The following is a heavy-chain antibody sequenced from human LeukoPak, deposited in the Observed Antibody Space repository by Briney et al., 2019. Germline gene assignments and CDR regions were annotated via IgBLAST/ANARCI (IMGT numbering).Heavy chain of an antibody. CDR2: INHSGST. CDR3: ARGYVMYY. J-gene: IGHJ4*02. V-gene: IGHV4-34*01. D-gene: IGHD3-16*01. Sequence: SETLSLTCALYGGSFSGYYWSWIRQPPGKGLEWIGEINHSGSTNYNPSLKSRVTISVDTSKNQFSLKLSSVTAADAAVYYCARGYVMYYWGQGTLVTVSS. CDR1: GGSFSGYY.